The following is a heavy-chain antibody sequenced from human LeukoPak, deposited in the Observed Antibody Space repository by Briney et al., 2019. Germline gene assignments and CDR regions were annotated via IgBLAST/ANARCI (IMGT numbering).Heavy chain of an antibody. Sequence: SETLSLTCAVYGGSFSGYYWSWIRQPPGKGLEWIGEINHSGSTNYNPSLKSRVTISVDTSKNQFSLKLSSVTAADTAVYYCARGYCTNGVCSENYYYYYMDVWGKGTTLTVSS. J-gene: IGHJ6*03. CDR2: INHSGST. D-gene: IGHD2-8*01. V-gene: IGHV4-34*01. CDR3: ARGYCTNGVCSENYYYYYMDV. CDR1: GGSFSGYY.